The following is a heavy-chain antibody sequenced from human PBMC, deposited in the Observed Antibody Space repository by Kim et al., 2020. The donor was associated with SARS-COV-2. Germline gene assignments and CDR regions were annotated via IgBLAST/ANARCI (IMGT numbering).Heavy chain of an antibody. D-gene: IGHD3-9*01. CDR1: GFTFSSYA. CDR2: ISGSCGST. CDR3: AKDGGPVVLRYFDGDFDY. V-gene: IGHV3-23*01. Sequence: GGSLRLSCAASGFTFSSYAMSWVRQAPGKGLECVSTISGSCGSTYYADSVKGRFTISRDNSKNTLYLQMNSLRAEDTAVYYCAKDGGPVVLRYFDGDFDYWGQGTLVTVSS. J-gene: IGHJ4*02.